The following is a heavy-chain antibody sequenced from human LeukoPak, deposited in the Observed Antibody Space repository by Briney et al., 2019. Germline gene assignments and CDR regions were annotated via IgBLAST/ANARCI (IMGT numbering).Heavy chain of an antibody. CDR1: GGTLSTHA. J-gene: IGHJ5*02. CDR3: ARVHCTSTVCYTGWLDP. V-gene: IGHV1-69*05. D-gene: IGHD2-2*02. CDR2: ITPIFGRA. Sequence: SVKVSCKASGGTLSTHAISWVRQAPGQGLEWMGGITPIFGRANYAQKFQGRVTITTEESTSTAYMELSSLRSEDTAVYYCARVHCTSTVCYTGWLDPWGQGTLVVVSS.